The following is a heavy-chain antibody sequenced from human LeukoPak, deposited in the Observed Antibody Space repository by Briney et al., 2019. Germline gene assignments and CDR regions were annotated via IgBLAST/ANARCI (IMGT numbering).Heavy chain of an antibody. V-gene: IGHV1-2*06. D-gene: IGHD1-26*01. CDR1: GYTCTGYY. J-gene: IGHJ4*02. CDR2: INPNSGGT. CDR3: ARYSGSYLIDY. Sequence: ASVKVSCKASGYTCTGYYMHWVRQAPGQGLEWMGRINPNSGGTNYAQKFQGRVTMTRDTSISTAYMELSRLRSDDTAAYYCARYSGSYLIDYWGQGTLVTVSS.